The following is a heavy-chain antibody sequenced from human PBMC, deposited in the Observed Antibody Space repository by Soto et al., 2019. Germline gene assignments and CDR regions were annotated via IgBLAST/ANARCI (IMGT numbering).Heavy chain of an antibody. V-gene: IGHV2-5*01. CDR1: GFSLSTSGLG. J-gene: IGHJ4*02. CDR2: IYWNDDK. D-gene: IGHD6-19*01. CDR3: AHRPSGWYLFDY. Sequence: QITLKESGPTLVRPTQTLTLTCTFSGFSLSTSGLGVGLIRQPPGKALKWLPLIYWNDDKRYSPSLNARLTITKETSKHQVGPTMTNMDPVDTATYSCAHRPSGWYLFDYWGQGTLVTVSS.